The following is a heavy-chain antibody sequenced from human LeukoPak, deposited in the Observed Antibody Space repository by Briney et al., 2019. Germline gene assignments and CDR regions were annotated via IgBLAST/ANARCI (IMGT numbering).Heavy chain of an antibody. D-gene: IGHD5-24*01. Sequence: GGSLRLFCAASGFTFDDYTMHWVRQAPGKGLEWVSLFSWDGGSKYYADSVKGRFTISRDNSKNSLYLQMNSLRTEDTALYYCTKETESQRSFDNWGQGTLVTVSS. V-gene: IGHV3-43*01. CDR2: FSWDGGSK. CDR3: TKETESQRSFDN. CDR1: GFTFDDYT. J-gene: IGHJ4*02.